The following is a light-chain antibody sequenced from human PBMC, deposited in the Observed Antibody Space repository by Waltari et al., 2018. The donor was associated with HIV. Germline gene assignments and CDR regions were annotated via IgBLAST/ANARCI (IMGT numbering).Light chain of an antibody. CDR3: QQYDNSATWT. Sequence: DIALTQSPGTLALSPGDRATLSCRASQSVSSSFLAWYPQKPGQAPRLLIYGASSRATDIPDRFSGSGSGTDFTLTISRLEPEDFAVYFCQQYDNSATWTFGQGTKVEIQ. V-gene: IGKV3-20*01. J-gene: IGKJ1*01. CDR1: QSVSSSF. CDR2: GAS.